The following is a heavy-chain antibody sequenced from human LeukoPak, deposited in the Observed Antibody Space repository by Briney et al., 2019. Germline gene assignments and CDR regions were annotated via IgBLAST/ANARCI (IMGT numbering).Heavy chain of an antibody. CDR3: ARESPRTFGWRKYYGMDV. V-gene: IGHV3-30*03. D-gene: IGHD2/OR15-2a*01. CDR1: GFTFSSYN. Sequence: GRSLRLSCVASGFTFSSYNMHWVRQAPGKGLEWVAVISKDKSFECYGDSVKGRFTISRDNPRNTLYLEMNSLRAEDTAVYYCARESPRTFGWRKYYGMDVWGQGTTVTVSS. CDR2: ISKDKSFE. J-gene: IGHJ6*02.